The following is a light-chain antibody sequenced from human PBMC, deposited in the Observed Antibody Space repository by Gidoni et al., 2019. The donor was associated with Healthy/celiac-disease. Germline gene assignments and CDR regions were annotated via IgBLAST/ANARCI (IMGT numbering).Light chain of an antibody. V-gene: IGKV4-1*01. CDR3: QQYYSTPGT. Sequence: DIVMTQSPDSLAVSLGERATINCKSSQSVLYSSNNKNYLAWYQQKPGQPPKLLIYWASTRESGVPDRFIGSVSGTDFTLTISSLQAEDVAVYYCQQYYSTPGTFGQGTKLEIK. CDR2: WAS. J-gene: IGKJ2*01. CDR1: QSVLYSSNNKNY.